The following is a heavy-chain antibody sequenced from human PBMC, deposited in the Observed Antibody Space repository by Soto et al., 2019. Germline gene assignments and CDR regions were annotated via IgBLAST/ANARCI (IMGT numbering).Heavy chain of an antibody. Sequence: GGSLRLSCAASGFTVSTSQMTWVRQAPGKGLEWVSVIFIGGTTQYAESVKGRFTISRDKSENSLYLQMNSLGAEDTALYYCAKRKDVYYYGMDVWGQGTMVTVSS. J-gene: IGHJ6*01. V-gene: IGHV3-66*01. CDR2: IFIGGTT. CDR3: AKRKDVYYYGMDV. CDR1: GFTVSTSQ.